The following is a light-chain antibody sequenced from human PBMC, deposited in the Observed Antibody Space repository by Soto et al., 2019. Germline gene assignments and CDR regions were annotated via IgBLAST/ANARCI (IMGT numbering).Light chain of an antibody. J-gene: IGKJ4*01. CDR2: GAS. CDR3: QQYNNWPLT. Sequence: EIVMTQSPATLSVSPGERVTLSCRASQSVSNNLAWYQQKPGQTPRLLIYGASTRATGIPARFSGSGSGTEFTLTISSLQSEDFALYYCQQYNNWPLTFGGGTKVDIK. V-gene: IGKV3-15*01. CDR1: QSVSNN.